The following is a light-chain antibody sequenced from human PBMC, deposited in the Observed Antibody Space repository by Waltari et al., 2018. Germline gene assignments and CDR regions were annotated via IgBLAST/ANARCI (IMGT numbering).Light chain of an antibody. CDR1: QSLLHSNVNNY. CDR3: MQSLQALWT. Sequence: DIVMTQSPVSLPVTPGEPASIPCRSSQSLLHSNVNNYLDWYLQKPGQSPQLLIYLGSNRASGVPDRFSGSGSGTDFTLRINRVEAEDVGVYYCMQSLQALWTFGQGTKVEIK. V-gene: IGKV2-28*01. CDR2: LGS. J-gene: IGKJ1*01.